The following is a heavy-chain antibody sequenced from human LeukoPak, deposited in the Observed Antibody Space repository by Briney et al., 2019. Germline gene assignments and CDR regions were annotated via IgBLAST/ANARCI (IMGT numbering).Heavy chain of an antibody. J-gene: IGHJ6*02. CDR1: GFIFSSHE. CDR2: INTSGRTK. CDR3: ARGDYGAFYGMDV. V-gene: IGHV3-48*03. D-gene: IGHD4-17*01. Sequence: PGGSLRLSCGASGFIFSSHEMNWVRQAPGKGLEWVSFINTSGRTKYYADSVKGRFTISRDNAQNALYLQMNRLKVEDTAIYYCARGDYGAFYGMDVWGPGTTVTVSS.